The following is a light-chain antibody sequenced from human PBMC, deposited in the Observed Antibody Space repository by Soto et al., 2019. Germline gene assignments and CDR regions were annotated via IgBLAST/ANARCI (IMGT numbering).Light chain of an antibody. CDR3: QQSHNWPWT. J-gene: IGKJ1*01. Sequence: EIVCTQSPGTLSLSTGERATLSCRASQSVSSSYLAWYQQKPGQAPRLLIYDASRRATGIPARFSGSGSGTDFTLTISSLEPEDFAVYFCQQSHNWPWTFGQGTNVDIK. CDR1: QSVSSSY. V-gene: IGKV3D-20*02. CDR2: DAS.